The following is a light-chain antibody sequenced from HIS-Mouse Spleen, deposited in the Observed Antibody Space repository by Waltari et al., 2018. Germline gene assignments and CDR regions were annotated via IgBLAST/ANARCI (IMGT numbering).Light chain of an antibody. CDR1: PCSVSSTSH. J-gene: IGLJ3*02. Sequence: QTVVTQEPSYSVSPGGTVTPPCRLTPCSVSSTSHPSWYPQTPGQAPRTLIYSTNTRSSGIPDRFSGSILGNKAALTITGAQADDESDYYCVLYMGSGIWVFGGGTKLTVL. CDR3: VLYMGSGIWV. CDR2: STN. V-gene: IGLV8-61*01.